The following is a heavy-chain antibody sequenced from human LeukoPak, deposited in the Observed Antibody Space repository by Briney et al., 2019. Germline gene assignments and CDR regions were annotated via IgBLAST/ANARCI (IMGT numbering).Heavy chain of an antibody. J-gene: IGHJ6*02. CDR2: INAGNGNT. CDR1: GYTFTSYA. D-gene: IGHD6-13*01. V-gene: IGHV1-3*01. CDR3: AREYTIGSWTHYYYYGMDV. Sequence: ASVKVSCKASGYTFTSYAMHWVRQAPGQRLEWMGWINAGNGNTKYSQKFQGRVIITRDTSASTAYMELSSLRSEDTAVYYCAREYTIGSWTHYYYYGMDVWGQGTTVTVSS.